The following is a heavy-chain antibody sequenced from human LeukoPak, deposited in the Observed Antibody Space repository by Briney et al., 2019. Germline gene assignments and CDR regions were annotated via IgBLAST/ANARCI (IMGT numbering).Heavy chain of an antibody. D-gene: IGHD4-23*01. J-gene: IGHJ5*01. V-gene: IGHV3-74*01. Sequence: GGSLRLSCMASGFTFSAYSMNWVRQAPGKGLVWVSRINSDGSGTTYADSVRGRFTISRDNAKNTPYLQVNSLRAEDTAVYYCARTEGTVAYDSWGQGTLVTVSS. CDR2: INSDGSGT. CDR1: GFTFSAYS. CDR3: ARTEGTVAYDS.